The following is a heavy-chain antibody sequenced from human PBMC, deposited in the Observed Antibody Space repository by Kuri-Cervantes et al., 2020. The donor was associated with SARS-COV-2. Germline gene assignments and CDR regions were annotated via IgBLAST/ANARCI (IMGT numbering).Heavy chain of an antibody. CDR3: ARCPGEQQPYYYYYYMDV. J-gene: IGHJ6*03. CDR1: GFTFDDYI. Sequence: GESLKISCAASGFTFDDYIMHWVRHAPGKGLEWVALITSNGDNTYYADSVKGRFTISRDNAKNSLYLQMNSLRAEDTAVYYCARCPGEQQPYYYYYYMDVWGKGTTVTVSS. CDR2: ITSNGDNT. V-gene: IGHV3-43*01. D-gene: IGHD6-13*01.